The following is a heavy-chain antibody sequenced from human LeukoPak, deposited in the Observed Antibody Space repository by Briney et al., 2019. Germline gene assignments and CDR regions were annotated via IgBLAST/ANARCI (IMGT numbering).Heavy chain of an antibody. CDR2: MNHSENT. V-gene: IGHV4-34*01. D-gene: IGHD3-10*01. Sequence: SETLSLTCAVYVGSFSGYYWSWIRQPPGKGLEWIGEMNHSENTDYNPSLKSRVTISVDTSKIQFSLKLSSVTAADTAVYYCARHGSYGSGNYYNAPIDYWGLGTLVTVSS. J-gene: IGHJ4*02. CDR3: ARHGSYGSGNYYNAPIDY. CDR1: VGSFSGYY.